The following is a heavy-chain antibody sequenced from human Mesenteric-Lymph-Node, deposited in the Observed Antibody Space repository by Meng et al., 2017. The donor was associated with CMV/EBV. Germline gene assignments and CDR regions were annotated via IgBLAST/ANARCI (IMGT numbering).Heavy chain of an antibody. J-gene: IGHJ3*02. CDR1: EYTLTELS. CDR2: FDPEDGEK. Sequence: ASVKVSCKVSEYTLTELSMHWVRQAPGKGLEWMGGFDPEDGEKIYAQKFQDRVTMTEDTPTDTAYMELSSLRSEDTAVYYCASYVYSGNYDNSPFDIWGQGTMVTVSS. CDR3: ASYVYSGNYDNSPFDI. D-gene: IGHD1-26*01. V-gene: IGHV1-24*01.